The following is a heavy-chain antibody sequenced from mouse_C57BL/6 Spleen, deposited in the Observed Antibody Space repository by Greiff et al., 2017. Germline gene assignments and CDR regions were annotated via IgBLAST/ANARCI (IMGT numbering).Heavy chain of an antibody. CDR2: ISYDGSN. D-gene: IGHD2-4*01. CDR3: ARYDYDESYFDY. J-gene: IGHJ2*01. V-gene: IGHV3-6*01. Sequence: EVKLQESGPGLVKPSQSLSLTCSVTGYSITSGYYWNWLRQFPGNKLEWMGYISYDGSNNYNPSLKNRISITRDTSKNQFFLKLNSVTTEDTATYYCARYDYDESYFDYWGQGTTLTVSS. CDR1: GYSITSGYY.